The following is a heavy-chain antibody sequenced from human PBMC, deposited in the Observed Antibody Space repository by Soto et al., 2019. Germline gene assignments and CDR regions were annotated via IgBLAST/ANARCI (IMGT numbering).Heavy chain of an antibody. D-gene: IGHD1-26*01. CDR2: ISYDGSNK. Sequence: QVQLVESGGGVVQPGRSLRLSCAASGFTFSSYGMHWVRQAPGKGLEWEAVISYDGSNKYYANSVKGRFTISRDNSKNTVYLQMNSLIAEDTAVYYCARSPYSVSYLAYFDYWGQGTLVTVSS. J-gene: IGHJ4*02. CDR3: ARSPYSVSYLAYFDY. CDR1: GFTFSSYG. V-gene: IGHV3-30*03.